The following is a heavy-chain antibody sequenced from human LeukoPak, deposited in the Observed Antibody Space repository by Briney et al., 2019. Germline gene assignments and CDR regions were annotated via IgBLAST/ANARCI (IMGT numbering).Heavy chain of an antibody. CDR3: ARVGSSIDYYYVDV. D-gene: IGHD2/OR15-2a*01. Sequence: GGSLRLSCAASGFTFSSYWTSWVRQAPGKGLEWVANIKQDGSEKYYVDSVKGRFTISRDNAKNSLYLQMNSLRVEDTAVYYCARVGSSIDYYYVDVWGKGTTVTVSS. CDR2: IKQDGSEK. CDR1: GFTFSSYW. V-gene: IGHV3-7*01. J-gene: IGHJ6*03.